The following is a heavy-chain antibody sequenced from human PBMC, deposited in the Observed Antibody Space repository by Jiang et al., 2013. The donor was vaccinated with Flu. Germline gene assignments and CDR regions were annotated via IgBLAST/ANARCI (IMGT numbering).Heavy chain of an antibody. CDR3: AHNDYGPGSYRVYFDY. CDR2: IKSNDDK. J-gene: IGHJ4*02. Sequence: KPTQTLTLTCTFSGFSFNTGPVSVGWIRQPPGKALSWLALIKSNDDKWYSPSRRAGLTIAKDTARNRVVLTMTNVDPLDTGTYYCAHNDYGPGSYRVYFDYWGQGILVTVSS. CDR1: GFSFNTGPVS. V-gene: IGHV2-5*01. D-gene: IGHD3-10*01.